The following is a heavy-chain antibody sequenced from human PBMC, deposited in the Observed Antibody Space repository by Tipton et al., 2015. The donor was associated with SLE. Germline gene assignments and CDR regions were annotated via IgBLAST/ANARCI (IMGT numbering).Heavy chain of an antibody. CDR2: INEYGSEK. CDR3: ARGKYYFDY. Sequence: SLRLSCAASGFTFSRSWMNWVRLAPGKGLGWVANINEYGSEKHYVDSLKERLTISRDNAKKSVYLQMNSLRAEDTAVYYCARGKYYFDYWGQGALVTVSS. D-gene: IGHD2/OR15-2a*01. V-gene: IGHV3-7*01. J-gene: IGHJ4*02. CDR1: GFTFSRSW.